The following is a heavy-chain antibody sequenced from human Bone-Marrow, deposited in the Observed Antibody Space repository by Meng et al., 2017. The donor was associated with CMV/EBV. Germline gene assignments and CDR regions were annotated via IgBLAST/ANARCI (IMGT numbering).Heavy chain of an antibody. Sequence: SETLSLTCTVSGGSVSSGSYYWSWIRQPPGKGLEWIGYIYYSGSTNYNPSLKSRVTISVDTSKNQFSLKLSSVTAADTAVYYCARDSRIAARRFDYWGQGTLVTSPQ. J-gene: IGHJ4*02. D-gene: IGHD6-6*01. V-gene: IGHV4-61*01. CDR1: GGSVSSGSYY. CDR3: ARDSRIAARRFDY. CDR2: IYYSGST.